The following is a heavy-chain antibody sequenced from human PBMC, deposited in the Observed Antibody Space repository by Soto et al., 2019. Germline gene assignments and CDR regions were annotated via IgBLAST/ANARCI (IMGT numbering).Heavy chain of an antibody. D-gene: IGHD1-1*01. CDR2: IIPIFGRA. CDR1: GGTFNNYA. CDR3: ARDAFYYDGPTGIYYFDY. Sequence: QVQLVQSGAEVKKPGSSVKVSCKASGGTFNNYAISWVRQAPGQGLEWMGGIIPIFGRANYAQKFQGRLTITADESTSTAYMELSSLRSDDTVMFYCARDAFYYDGPTGIYYFDYWGQGTLVTVSS. J-gene: IGHJ4*02. V-gene: IGHV1-69*12.